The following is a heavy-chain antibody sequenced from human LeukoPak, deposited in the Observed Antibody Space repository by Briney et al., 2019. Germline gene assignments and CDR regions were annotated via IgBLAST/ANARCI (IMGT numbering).Heavy chain of an antibody. Sequence: GRSLRLSCAASGFTFSSYGMHWVRQAPGKGLEWVTGISYDGSNKHYSDSVKGRFTISRDNAQNSLYLQMSSLRAEDTAVYYCASYGGNPSRFDPWGQGTLVTVSS. V-gene: IGHV3-33*05. CDR1: GFTFSSYG. CDR3: ASYGGNPSRFDP. CDR2: ISYDGSNK. J-gene: IGHJ5*02. D-gene: IGHD4-23*01.